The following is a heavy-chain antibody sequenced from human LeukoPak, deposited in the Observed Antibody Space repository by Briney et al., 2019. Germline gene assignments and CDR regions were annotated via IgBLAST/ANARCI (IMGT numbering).Heavy chain of an antibody. CDR3: ASYLTSIPSGMDV. CDR2: ISGSGGST. V-gene: IGHV3-23*01. CDR1: GFTYSSYA. J-gene: IGHJ6*02. D-gene: IGHD1-26*01. Sequence: GGSLRLSCAASGFTYSSYAMSWVRQAPGKGLEWVSAISGSGGSTYYADSVKGRFTISRDNGKNTLYLQMNSLIAEDTAVYYCASYLTSIPSGMDVWGQGTTVTVSS.